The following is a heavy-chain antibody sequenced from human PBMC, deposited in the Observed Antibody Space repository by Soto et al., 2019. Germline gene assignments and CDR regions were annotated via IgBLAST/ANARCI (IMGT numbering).Heavy chain of an antibody. V-gene: IGHV3-30-3*01. CDR3: ARPRWRDDYNWGYFDL. CDR2: ISYDGSNK. Sequence: QVQLVESGGGVVQPGRSLRLSCAASGFTFSSYAMHWVRQAPGKGLEWVAVISYDGSNKYYADSVKGRFTISRDNSKNTLYLQMNSLRTEDTAWYYCARPRWRDDYNWGYFDLWGRGTLVTVSS. D-gene: IGHD4-4*01. CDR1: GFTFSSYA. J-gene: IGHJ2*01.